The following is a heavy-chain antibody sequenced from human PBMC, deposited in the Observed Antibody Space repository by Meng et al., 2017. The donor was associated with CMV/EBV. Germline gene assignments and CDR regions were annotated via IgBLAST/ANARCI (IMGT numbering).Heavy chain of an antibody. CDR3: ATTSGSSY. V-gene: IGHV3-7*01. J-gene: IGHJ4*02. CDR2: ISPDGTLT. CDR1: GFTFSPFW. D-gene: IGHD6-6*01. Sequence: LSLTCGSYGFTFSPFWMSWFRRAPGKGLEWVAHISPDGTLTYYVDSVRGRFTISRDNTENSIYLHMSTLRAEDTAVHYCATTSGSSYWGQGAQVTVSS.